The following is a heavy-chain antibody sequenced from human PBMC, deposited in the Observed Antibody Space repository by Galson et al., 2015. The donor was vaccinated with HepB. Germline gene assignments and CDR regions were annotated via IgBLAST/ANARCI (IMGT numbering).Heavy chain of an antibody. CDR2: IYTSGST. CDR3: ARDFRPAAAYYYYMDV. D-gene: IGHD2-2*01. V-gene: IGHV4-4*07. CDR1: GGSISSYY. J-gene: IGHJ6*03. Sequence: LSLTCTVSGGSISSYYWSWIRQPAGKGLEWIGRIYTSGSTNYNPSLESRVTMSVDTSKNQFSLKLSSVTAADTAVYYCARDFRPAAAYYYYMDVWGKGTTVTVSS.